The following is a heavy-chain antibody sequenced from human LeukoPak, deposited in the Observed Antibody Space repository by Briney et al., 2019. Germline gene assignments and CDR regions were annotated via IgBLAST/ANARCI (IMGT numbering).Heavy chain of an antibody. CDR3: ARKDYYGCGSSHY. CDR1: GYTFTSYD. Sequence: EASVKVSCKASGYTFTSYDINWVRQAPGQGLEWMGWMNPNSGNTAYAQKFQGRVTITMNTSISTAYMELISLRSEDTASYYCARKDYYGCGSSHYWGQGTLVTDSS. CDR2: MNPNSGNT. D-gene: IGHD3-10*01. J-gene: IGHJ4*02. V-gene: IGHV1-8*03.